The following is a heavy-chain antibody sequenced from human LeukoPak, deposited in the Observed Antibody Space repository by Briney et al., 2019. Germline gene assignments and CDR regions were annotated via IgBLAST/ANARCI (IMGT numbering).Heavy chain of an antibody. CDR3: AKAPLVSSSWYWFDP. J-gene: IGHJ5*02. D-gene: IGHD6-13*01. Sequence: ASVKVSCKASGYTFTSYYMNWVRQAPGQGLEWMGIINPSGGSTSYAQKFQGRVTMTRDTSTSTVYMEVSSLRSEDTAVYYCAKAPLVSSSWYWFDPWGQGTLVTVSS. CDR1: GYTFTSYY. V-gene: IGHV1-46*01. CDR2: INPSGGST.